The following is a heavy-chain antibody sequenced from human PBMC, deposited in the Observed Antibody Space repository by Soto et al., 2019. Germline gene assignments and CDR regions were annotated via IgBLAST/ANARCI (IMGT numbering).Heavy chain of an antibody. CDR3: ARRTVTTLYYYGMDV. Sequence: SETLSLTCTVSGGSISSYYWTWIRQPPGKGLEWIGYIYYSGSTYYNPSLKSRVTISVDTSKHQFSLRLNYVTAADTAVYYCARRTVTTLYYYGMDVCAQGTTVTVYS. CDR2: IYYSGST. CDR1: GGSISSYY. J-gene: IGHJ6*02. V-gene: IGHV4-59*01. D-gene: IGHD4-17*01.